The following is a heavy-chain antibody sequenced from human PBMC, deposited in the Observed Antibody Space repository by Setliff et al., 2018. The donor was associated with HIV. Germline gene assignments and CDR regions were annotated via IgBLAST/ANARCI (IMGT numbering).Heavy chain of an antibody. CDR2: IYYSGST. CDR3: ARPGAEYDFWNGYYYYYYMDV. V-gene: IGHV4-31*03. Sequence: SETLSLTCTVSGDSITSGGYYWSWIRQHPGKGLEWIGYIYYSGSTYYNPSLKSRVTISVDTSKNQFSLKLSSVTAADTAVYFCARPGAEYDFWNGYYYYYYMDVWGKGTTVTVSS. J-gene: IGHJ6*03. D-gene: IGHD3-3*01. CDR1: GDSITSGGYY.